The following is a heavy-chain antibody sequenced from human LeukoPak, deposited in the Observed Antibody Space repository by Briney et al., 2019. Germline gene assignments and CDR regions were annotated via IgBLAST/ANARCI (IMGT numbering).Heavy chain of an antibody. V-gene: IGHV2-70*11. J-gene: IGHJ4*02. CDR3: ARITPAGRQLDY. Sequence: SGPALVKPTQTHTLSCTYSRFSRSTSGMCVGWIRKPPGKALDWLARIDWDDDKYYSTSLKTRLTISTDTSKNQVVLTMTNMDPVDTATNYWARITPAGRQLDYWGQGTLGTASS. CDR2: IDWDDDK. D-gene: IGHD6-13*01. CDR1: RFSRSTSGMC.